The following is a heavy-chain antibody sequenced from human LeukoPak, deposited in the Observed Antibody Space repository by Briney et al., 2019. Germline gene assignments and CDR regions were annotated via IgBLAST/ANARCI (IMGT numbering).Heavy chain of an antibody. J-gene: IGHJ4*02. D-gene: IGHD1-26*01. CDR3: AREGGYYLRSIDY. Sequence: GGSLRLSCAASGFTFSSYEMNWVRQAPGRGLEWVSYISSTATTMHYADSVMGRFTISRDNAKKSLYLQMNSLRAEDMAVYYCAREGGYYLRSIDYWGQGTLVTVSS. CDR2: ISSTATTM. CDR1: GFTFSSYE. V-gene: IGHV3-48*03.